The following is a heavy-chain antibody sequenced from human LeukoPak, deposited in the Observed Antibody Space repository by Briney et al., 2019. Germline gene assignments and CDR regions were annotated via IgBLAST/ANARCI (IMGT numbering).Heavy chain of an antibody. Sequence: ASVNVSCKDSGYTFTGYDINWVRQDPGEGLEWVGWMKDNSGKTGYAQKFQGRVTMTKNTSISTAYMELSSLRSEDTAVYYCARGPMSEKSSMYNWFDPWGQGTLVTVSS. J-gene: IGHJ5*02. V-gene: IGHV1-8*01. CDR1: GYTFTGYD. CDR2: MKDNSGKT. CDR3: ARGPMSEKSSMYNWFDP.